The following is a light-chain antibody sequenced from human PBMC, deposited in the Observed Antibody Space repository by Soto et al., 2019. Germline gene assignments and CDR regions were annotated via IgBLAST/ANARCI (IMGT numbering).Light chain of an antibody. CDR3: SSYTSSSTYV. CDR2: DVN. CDR1: SSDVGYYNY. J-gene: IGLJ1*01. V-gene: IGLV2-14*01. Sequence: QSALTQPASVFGSPGQSIAISCTGTSSDVGYYNYVSWYQQHPGKAPNVMIYDVNNRPSGVPDRFSGSKSGNTASLTISGLQAEDEADYYCSSYTSSSTYVFGTGTKLTVL.